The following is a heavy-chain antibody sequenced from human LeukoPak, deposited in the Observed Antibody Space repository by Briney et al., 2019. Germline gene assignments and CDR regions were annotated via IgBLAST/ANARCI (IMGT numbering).Heavy chain of an antibody. CDR3: AGDLACGYVDQRLGCLDP. D-gene: IGHD5-12*01. CDR1: GYIFSDFG. Sequence: ASVWVSCKASGYIFSDFGITCVRQSAGQGGEWMGWMRAYNGNTTYAQTSQSRFTITTDASTTTPYLQTRNSRFADTAVYYFAGDLACGYVDQRLGCLDPWGQGALVTVSS. J-gene: IGHJ5*02. CDR2: MRAYNGNT. V-gene: IGHV1-18*01.